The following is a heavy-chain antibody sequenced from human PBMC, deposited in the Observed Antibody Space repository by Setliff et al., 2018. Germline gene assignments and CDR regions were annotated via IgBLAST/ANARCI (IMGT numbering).Heavy chain of an antibody. D-gene: IGHD2-8*02. V-gene: IGHV3-30*02. CDR1: GFTFSSYG. CDR2: IPYDGSNQ. Sequence: HPGGSLRLSCAASGFTFSSYGMHWVRQAPGRGLEWVGYIPYDGSNQFYPDSLKGRFTISRDNSKNTLYLQMNSLRAEDTAVYFCAKSPVAYCSGAVCYPFDYWGQGTLVTVSS. J-gene: IGHJ4*02. CDR3: AKSPVAYCSGAVCYPFDY.